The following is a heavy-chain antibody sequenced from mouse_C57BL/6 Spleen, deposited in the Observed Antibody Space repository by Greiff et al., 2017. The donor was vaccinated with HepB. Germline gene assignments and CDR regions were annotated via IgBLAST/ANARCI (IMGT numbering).Heavy chain of an antibody. J-gene: IGHJ2*01. Sequence: EVQGVESGGGLVKPGGSLKLSCVASGFTFSSYTMSWVRQTPEKRLEWVATISGGGGNTYYPDSVKGRFTISRDNAKNTLYLQMSSLRSEDTALYYCARRGDGYYFDYWGQGTTLTVSS. CDR3: ARRGDGYYFDY. V-gene: IGHV5-9*01. CDR1: GFTFSSYT. D-gene: IGHD2-3*01. CDR2: ISGGGGNT.